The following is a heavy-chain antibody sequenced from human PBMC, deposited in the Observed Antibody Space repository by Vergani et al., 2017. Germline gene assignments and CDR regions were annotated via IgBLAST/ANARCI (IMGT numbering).Heavy chain of an antibody. CDR1: GFTFSSYS. V-gene: IGHV3-48*04. CDR3: ASGLRGLEWLLPAGY. Sequence: EVQLVESGGGLVQPGGSLRLSCAASGFTFSSYSMNWVRQAPGKGLEWVSYISSSSSTIYYADSVKGRFTISRDNAKNSLYLQMNSLRAEDTAVYYCASGLRGLEWLLPAGYWGQGTLVTVSS. J-gene: IGHJ4*02. CDR2: ISSSSSTI. D-gene: IGHD3-3*01.